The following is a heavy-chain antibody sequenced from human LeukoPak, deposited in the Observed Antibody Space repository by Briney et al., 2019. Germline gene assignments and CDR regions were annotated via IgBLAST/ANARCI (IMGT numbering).Heavy chain of an antibody. CDR1: GGTFSSYA. Sequence: SVKVSCKASGGTFSSYAISWVRQAPGQGVEWMGGIIPIFGTANYAQKFQGRVTITADESTSTAYMELSSLRSEDTAVYYCARDRTGIAVAGTDFDYWGQGTLVTVSS. CDR2: IIPIFGTA. V-gene: IGHV1-69*13. CDR3: ARDRTGIAVAGTDFDY. D-gene: IGHD6-19*01. J-gene: IGHJ4*02.